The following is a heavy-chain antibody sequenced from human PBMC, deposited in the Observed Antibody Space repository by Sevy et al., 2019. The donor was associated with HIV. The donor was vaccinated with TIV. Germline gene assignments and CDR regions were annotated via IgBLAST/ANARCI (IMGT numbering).Heavy chain of an antibody. CDR1: GFPFSSHA. CDR3: AKDLDIVAVAAAIRLSY. Sequence: GGSLRLSCAASGFPFSSHAMSWVRQAPGKGLEWVSALSGTGGSTYYADSVKGRFTISRDNSKNTLYLQMNSLRVEDTAVYYCAKDLDIVAVAAAIRLSYWGQGTLVTV. J-gene: IGHJ4*02. CDR2: LSGTGGST. V-gene: IGHV3-23*01. D-gene: IGHD2-2*01.